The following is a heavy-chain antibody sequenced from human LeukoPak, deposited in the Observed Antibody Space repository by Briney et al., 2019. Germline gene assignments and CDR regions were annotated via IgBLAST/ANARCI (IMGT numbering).Heavy chain of an antibody. Sequence: GGSLRLSCAASGFTFSSYWMSWVRQAPGKGLEWVANIKQDGSEKYYVDSVKGRFTISRDNAKNSLYLQMNSLRAEDTAVYYCARGGGSSVVVTAAYWYFDLWGRGTLVTVSS. CDR1: GFTFSSYW. CDR2: IKQDGSEK. D-gene: IGHD2-21*02. V-gene: IGHV3-7*01. CDR3: ARGGGSSVVVTAAYWYFDL. J-gene: IGHJ2*01.